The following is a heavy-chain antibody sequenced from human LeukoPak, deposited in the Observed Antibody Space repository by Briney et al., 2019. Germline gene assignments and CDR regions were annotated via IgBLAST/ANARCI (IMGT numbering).Heavy chain of an antibody. CDR1: GSSISTYT. J-gene: IGHJ3*02. CDR3: ARHRAEMATSTDDAIDI. CDR2: IYTAGST. Sequence: PSETLSLTCTVSGSSISTYTCSWIRQPPRKGLELVWYIYTAGSTHYNPSLKSRVTMSLDTSKNQLSLRLSSVTAADTAVFYCARHRAEMATSTDDAIDIWGKGTMVTVSS. V-gene: IGHV4-4*08. D-gene: IGHD5-24*01.